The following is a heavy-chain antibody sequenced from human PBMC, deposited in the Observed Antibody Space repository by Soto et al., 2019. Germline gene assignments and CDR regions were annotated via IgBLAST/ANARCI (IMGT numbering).Heavy chain of an antibody. CDR1: GFTFTRYS. V-gene: IGHV3-21*01. J-gene: IGHJ4*02. CDR2: ISSTTNYI. Sequence: LRLSCAASGFTFTRYSMNWVRQAPGKGLEWVSSISSTTNYISYADSMKGRFTVSRDNAKNSVYLEMNSLSAEETALYYCARESADLTSNFDYWRQGTLVTVSS. CDR3: ARESADLTSNFDY.